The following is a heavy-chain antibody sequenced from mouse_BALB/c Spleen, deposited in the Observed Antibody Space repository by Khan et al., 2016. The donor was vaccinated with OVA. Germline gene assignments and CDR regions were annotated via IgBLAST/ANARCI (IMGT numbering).Heavy chain of an antibody. V-gene: IGHV3-2*02. J-gene: IGHJ2*01. D-gene: IGHD1-1*01. CDR2: ISYSGGT. Sequence: VQLKQSGPGLVKPSQSLSLTCTVTGYSITSGYAWNWIRQFPGNKLEWMGYISYSGGTSYNPSLKSRISNTRDTSTNQFFLQLNSVTTEDTATYYCARGNYYGYYFDYGGQGTPLTVSS. CDR1: GYSITSGYA. CDR3: ARGNYYGYYFDY.